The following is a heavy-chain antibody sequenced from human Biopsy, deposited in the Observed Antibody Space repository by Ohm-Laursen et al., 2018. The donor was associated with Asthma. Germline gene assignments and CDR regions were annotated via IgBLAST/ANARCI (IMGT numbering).Heavy chain of an antibody. J-gene: IGHJ6*02. CDR3: ARAVDSSHYYSIDV. Sequence: GASVKVSCKTSGYTFNSAGITWVRQAPGQGLEWMGWISVYNGNTKVAQKPQDRVTMITDTSTSTAYMELRGLRSDDTAVYFWARAVDSSHYYSIDVWGQGTTVTVS. CDR2: ISVYNGNT. V-gene: IGHV1-18*01. D-gene: IGHD3-10*01. CDR1: GYTFNSAG.